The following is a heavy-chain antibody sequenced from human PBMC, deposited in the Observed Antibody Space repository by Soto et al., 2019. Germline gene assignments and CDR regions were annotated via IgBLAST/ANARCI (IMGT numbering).Heavy chain of an antibody. CDR2: IYYSGST. CDR1: GGSISSSSYY. V-gene: IGHV4-39*01. Sequence: SETLSLTCTVSGGSISSSSYYWGWIRQPPGKGLEWIGSIYYSGSTYYNPSLKSRVTISVDTSKNQSSLKLSSVTAADTAVYYCASSAGYSSGWYVQEGWADGYWGQGTLVTVSS. D-gene: IGHD6-19*01. CDR3: ASSAGYSSGWYVQEGWADGY. J-gene: IGHJ4*02.